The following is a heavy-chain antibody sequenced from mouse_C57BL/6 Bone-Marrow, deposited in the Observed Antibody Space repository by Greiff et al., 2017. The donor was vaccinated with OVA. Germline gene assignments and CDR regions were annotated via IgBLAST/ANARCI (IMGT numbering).Heavy chain of an antibody. V-gene: IGHV1-81*01. Sequence: VQRVESGAELARPGASVKLSCKASGYTFTSYGISWVKQRTGQGLEWIGEIYPRSGNTYYNEKFKGKATLTADKSSSTAYMELRSLTSEDSAVYFCARAYYSNYVGYFDYWGQGTTLTVSS. J-gene: IGHJ2*01. CDR3: ARAYYSNYVGYFDY. CDR2: IYPRSGNT. D-gene: IGHD2-5*01. CDR1: GYTFTSYG.